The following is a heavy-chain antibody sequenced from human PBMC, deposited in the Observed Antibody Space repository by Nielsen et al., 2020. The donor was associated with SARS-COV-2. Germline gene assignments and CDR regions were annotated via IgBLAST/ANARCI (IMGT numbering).Heavy chain of an antibody. Sequence: SETLSLTCTVSGGSISSGYYYWSWIRQPPGQGLEGIGYIYYTGTTYFTPALKSRLTISVVTSRNQFSLNLRSVTAADAAVYYCARSAAYYDFWSGYSLDSWGQGTLVTVSS. CDR1: GGSISSGYYY. D-gene: IGHD3-3*01. J-gene: IGHJ4*02. CDR3: ARSAAYYDFWSGYSLDS. V-gene: IGHV4-30-4*01. CDR2: IYYTGTT.